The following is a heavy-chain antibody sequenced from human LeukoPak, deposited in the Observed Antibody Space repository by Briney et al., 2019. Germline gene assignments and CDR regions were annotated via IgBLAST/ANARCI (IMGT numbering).Heavy chain of an antibody. J-gene: IGHJ4*02. CDR3: ARGGSSRFGY. CDR1: GFTFSSYG. Sequence: GGSLRLSCAASGFTFSSYGMHWVRQAPGKGLEWVANIKEGGSEKYYVESVKGRFTISRDNAKNSLFLQMNSLRGEDTAMYYGARGGSSRFGYWGQGTLVTVSS. D-gene: IGHD1-26*01. CDR2: IKEGGSEK. V-gene: IGHV3-7*01.